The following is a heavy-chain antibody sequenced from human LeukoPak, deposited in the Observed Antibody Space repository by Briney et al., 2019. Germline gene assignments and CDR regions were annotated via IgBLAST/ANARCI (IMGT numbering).Heavy chain of an antibody. CDR1: GGSFSGYY. J-gene: IGHJ4*02. CDR3: ARRRWNPLRFDY. D-gene: IGHD1-1*01. V-gene: IGHV4-34*01. Sequence: SETPSLTCAVYGGSFSGYYWSWIRQPPGKGLEWIGEINHSGSTNYNPSLKSRVTISVDTSKNQFSLKLSSVTAADTAVYYCARRRWNPLRFDYWGQGTLVTVSS. CDR2: INHSGST.